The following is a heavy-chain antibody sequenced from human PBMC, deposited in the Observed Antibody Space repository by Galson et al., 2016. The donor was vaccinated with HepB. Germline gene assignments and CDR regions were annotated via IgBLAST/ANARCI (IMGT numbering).Heavy chain of an antibody. J-gene: IGHJ6*02. CDR1: GFTFSRYD. CDR2: IGTVGDT. D-gene: IGHD2/OR15-2a*01. CDR3: VRAPSPTSYYGMDV. V-gene: IGHV3-13*01. Sequence: SLRLSCAASGFTFSRYDMHWVRQATGKGLEWVSGIGTVGDTYYSGFVKGRFTISREDAMNSLYLQMSSLRAGDTAVYYCVRAPSPTSYYGMDVWGQGTTVTVSS.